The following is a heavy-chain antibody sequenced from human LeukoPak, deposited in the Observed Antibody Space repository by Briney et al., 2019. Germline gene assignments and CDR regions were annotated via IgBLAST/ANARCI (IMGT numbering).Heavy chain of an antibody. CDR1: GGSISSHY. V-gene: IGHV4-59*11. CDR2: IYYSGCT. D-gene: IGHD5-12*01. J-gene: IGHJ5*02. Sequence: SETLSLTCTVSGGSISSHYWSWIRQPPGKGLEWIGYIYYSGCTNYNPSLKSRVTISVDTSKNQFSLKLSSVTAADTAVYYCAREGGGYDFSWFDPWGQGTLVTVSS. CDR3: AREGGGYDFSWFDP.